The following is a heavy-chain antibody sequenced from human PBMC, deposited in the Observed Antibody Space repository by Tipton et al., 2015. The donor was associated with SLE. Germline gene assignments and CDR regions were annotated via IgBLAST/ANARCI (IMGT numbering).Heavy chain of an antibody. CDR1: GFIFSNFA. Sequence: SLRLSCAASGFIFSNFAMNWVRQAPGEGLEWVSTISGSGDSTHYADSVKGRFTISRDNSKNMLYLQMNSLRADDTAVYYCAKDTLEAARSSYYYGMDVWGQGTTVTVSS. V-gene: IGHV3-23*01. J-gene: IGHJ6*02. CDR3: AKDTLEAARSSYYYGMDV. CDR2: ISGSGDST. D-gene: IGHD6-6*01.